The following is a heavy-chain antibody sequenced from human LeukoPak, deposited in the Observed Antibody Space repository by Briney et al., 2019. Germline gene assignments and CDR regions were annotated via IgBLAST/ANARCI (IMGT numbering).Heavy chain of an antibody. CDR2: INHSGNT. J-gene: IGHJ6*02. Sequence: SETLSLTCAVYGGSLSGYYWSWIRQPPGKGLEWIGEINHSGNTNYNPSLKSRVTISADTSKNQFSLKLSSVTAADTAVYHCARQKTTVTARYYYYGMDVWGQGTTVTVSS. CDR1: GGSLSGYY. D-gene: IGHD4-11*01. CDR3: ARQKTTVTARYYYYGMDV. V-gene: IGHV4-34*01.